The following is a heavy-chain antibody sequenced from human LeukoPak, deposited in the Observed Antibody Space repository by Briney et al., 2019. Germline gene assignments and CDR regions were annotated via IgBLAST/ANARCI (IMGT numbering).Heavy chain of an antibody. CDR3: ARDRKPRGSGAFDI. CDR1: GYTFTSYG. Sequence: ASVKVSCKSSGYTFTSYGISWVRQAPGQGLEWMGWISAYNGITNYAQKLQGRVTMTTDTSTSTAYMELRSLRSDDTAVYYCARDRKPRGSGAFDIWGQGTMVTVSS. J-gene: IGHJ3*02. V-gene: IGHV1-18*01. CDR2: ISAYNGIT.